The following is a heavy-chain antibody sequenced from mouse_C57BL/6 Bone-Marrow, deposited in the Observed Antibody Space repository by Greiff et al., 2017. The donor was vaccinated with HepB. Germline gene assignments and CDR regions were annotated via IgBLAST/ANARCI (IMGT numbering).Heavy chain of an antibody. CDR2: IDPETGGT. J-gene: IGHJ4*01. Sequence: VKLQESGAELVRPGASVTLSCKASGYTFTDYEMHWVKQTPVHGLEWIGAIDPETGGTAYNQKFKGKAILTADKSSSTAYMELRSLTSEDSAVYYCTRRTIDSSGLYAMDYWGQGTSVTVSS. V-gene: IGHV1-15*01. CDR1: GYTFTDYE. CDR3: TRRTIDSSGLYAMDY. D-gene: IGHD3-2*02.